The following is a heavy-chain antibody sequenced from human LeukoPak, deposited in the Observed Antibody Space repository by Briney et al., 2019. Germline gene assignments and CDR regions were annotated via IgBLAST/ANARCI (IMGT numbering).Heavy chain of an antibody. D-gene: IGHD6-19*01. CDR2: IRYDGSNK. CDR1: GFTFSSYG. J-gene: IGHJ4*02. CDR3: ARDEDVAGIESY. Sequence: GGSLRLSCAASGFTFSSYGMHWVRQAPGKGLEWVAFIRYDGSNKYYADSVKGRFTISRDNSKNTLYLQMNSLRAADTAVYYCARDEDVAGIESYWGQGTLVTVSS. V-gene: IGHV3-30*02.